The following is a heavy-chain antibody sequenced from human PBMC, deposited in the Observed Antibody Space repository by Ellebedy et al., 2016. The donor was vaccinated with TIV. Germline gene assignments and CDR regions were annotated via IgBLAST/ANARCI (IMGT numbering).Heavy chain of an antibody. CDR3: ARLLITMVYGMDV. Sequence: MPSETLSLTCAVYGGSFSGYYWSWIRQPPGKGLEWIGEINHSGSTNYNPSLKSRVIISVDTSKNQFSLKLSSVTASDTAEYYCARLLITMVYGMDVWGQGTTVTVSS. J-gene: IGHJ6*02. CDR1: GGSFSGYY. CDR2: INHSGST. V-gene: IGHV4-34*01. D-gene: IGHD3-10*01.